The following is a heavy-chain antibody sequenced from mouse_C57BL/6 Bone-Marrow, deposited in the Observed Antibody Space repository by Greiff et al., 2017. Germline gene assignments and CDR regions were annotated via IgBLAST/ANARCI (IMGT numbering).Heavy chain of an antibody. V-gene: IGHV14-4*01. CDR3: TLSTMVSYYYAMDY. CDR1: GFNIKDDY. Sequence: EVMLQQSGAELVRPGASVKLSCTASGFNIKDDYMHWVKQRPEQGLEWIGWIDPENGDTEYASKFQGKATITADTSSNTAYLQLSSLTSEDTAVYYCTLSTMVSYYYAMDYWGQGTSVTVSS. D-gene: IGHD2-1*01. CDR2: IDPENGDT. J-gene: IGHJ4*01.